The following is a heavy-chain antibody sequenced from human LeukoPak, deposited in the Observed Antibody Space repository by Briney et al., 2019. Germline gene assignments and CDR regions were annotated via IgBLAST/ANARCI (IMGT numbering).Heavy chain of an antibody. D-gene: IGHD6-19*01. V-gene: IGHV1-69*13. CDR3: ARVGEQWLETTPPYFDY. CDR2: IIPIFGTA. J-gene: IGHJ4*02. CDR1: GGTFSSYA. Sequence: GASVKVSCKASGGTFSSYAISWVRQAPGQGLEWMGGIIPIFGTANYAQKFQGRITITADESTSTAYMELSSLRSEDTAVYYCARVGEQWLETTPPYFDYWGQGTLVTVSS.